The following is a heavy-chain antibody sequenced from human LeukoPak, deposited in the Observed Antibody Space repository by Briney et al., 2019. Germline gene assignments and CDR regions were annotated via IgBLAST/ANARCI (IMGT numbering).Heavy chain of an antibody. CDR3: ARLRSAAGPI. Sequence: SETLSLTCTVSGGSVSSSSYYWGWIRQPPGKGLEWIGSIYYGGSTYYNPSLKSRVTISVDTSENHLSLKLSSVTAADTAVYYCARLRSAAGPIWGQGTMVTVSS. CDR1: GGSVSSSSYY. CDR2: IYYGGST. J-gene: IGHJ3*02. D-gene: IGHD6-13*01. V-gene: IGHV4-39*07.